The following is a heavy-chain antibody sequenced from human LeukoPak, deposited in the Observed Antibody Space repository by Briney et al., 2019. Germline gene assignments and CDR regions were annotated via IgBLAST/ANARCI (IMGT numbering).Heavy chain of an antibody. V-gene: IGHV3-33*06. CDR1: GFTFSSYG. Sequence: PGGSLRLSCAASGFTFSSYGMHWVRQAPGKGLEWVAVIWYDGSNKYYADSVKGRFTISRDNSKNTLYLQVNSLRAEDTAVYYCAKDDQPYYYGSGSYYTYGIFDYWGQGTLVTVSS. J-gene: IGHJ4*02. CDR3: AKDDQPYYYGSGSYYTYGIFDY. CDR2: IWYDGSNK. D-gene: IGHD3-10*01.